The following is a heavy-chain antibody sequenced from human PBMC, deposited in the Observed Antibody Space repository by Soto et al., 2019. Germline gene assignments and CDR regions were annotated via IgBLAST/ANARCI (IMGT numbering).Heavy chain of an antibody. CDR2: ISVYYGAT. V-gene: IGHV1-18*04. J-gene: IGHJ4*02. D-gene: IGHD3-16*01. Sequence: ASVKVSCKASGYSFTNSGITWVRQAPGQGLEWMAWISVYYGATNYAQKFQGRVTMTTSRSMATAFMELRSLRSDDTAVYYCAREVDLGGINANDFWGQGTLVTVSS. CDR1: GYSFTNSG. CDR3: AREVDLGGINANDF.